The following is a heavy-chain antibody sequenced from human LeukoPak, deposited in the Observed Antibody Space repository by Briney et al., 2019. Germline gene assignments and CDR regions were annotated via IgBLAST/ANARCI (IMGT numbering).Heavy chain of an antibody. CDR2: IYYSGST. V-gene: IGHV4-39*07. CDR1: GGSISSSSYY. Sequence: SETLSLTCTVSGGSISSSSYYWGWIRHPPGKGLEWIGSIYYSGSTYYNPSLKSRVTISVDTSKNQFSLKLSSVTAADTAVYYCAREREQVVAFDYWGQGTLVTVSS. D-gene: IGHD1/OR15-1a*01. CDR3: AREREQVVAFDY. J-gene: IGHJ4*02.